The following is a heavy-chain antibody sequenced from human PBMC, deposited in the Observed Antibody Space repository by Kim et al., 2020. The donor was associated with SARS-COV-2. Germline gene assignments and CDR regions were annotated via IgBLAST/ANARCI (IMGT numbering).Heavy chain of an antibody. D-gene: IGHD1-26*01. J-gene: IGHJ5*02. V-gene: IGHV3-73*01. CDR1: GFTFSGST. CDR3: LTYSQGAVDP. CDR2: IRSEANSYAT. Sequence: GGSLRLSCAASGFTFSGSTVHWVRQTSGKGLEWVGRIRSEANSYATAYAASVKGRFILSRDDSKNTAYLQMNSLKTEDTAVYYCLTYSQGAVDPWGQGTLVTVSS.